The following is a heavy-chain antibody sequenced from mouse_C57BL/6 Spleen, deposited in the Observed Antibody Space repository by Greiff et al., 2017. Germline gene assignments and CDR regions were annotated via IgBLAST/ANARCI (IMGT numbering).Heavy chain of an antibody. J-gene: IGHJ2*01. D-gene: IGHD1-1*02. CDR2: IHPNSGST. CDR3: AREGDYYHYFDY. Sequence: QVQLQQPGAELVKPGASVKLSCKASGYTFTSYWMHWVKQRPGQGLEWIGMIHPNSGSTNYNEKFKSKATLTVDKSSSTAYMQLSSLTSEDSAVYYCAREGDYYHYFDYWGQGTTLTVSS. V-gene: IGHV1-64*01. CDR1: GYTFTSYW.